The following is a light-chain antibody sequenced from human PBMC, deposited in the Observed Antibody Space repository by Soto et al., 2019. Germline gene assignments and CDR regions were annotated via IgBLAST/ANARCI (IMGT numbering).Light chain of an antibody. CDR3: AAWDDILSGPE. J-gene: IGLJ2*01. CDR2: RNN. CDR1: RSNIGNNY. V-gene: IGLV1-47*02. Sequence: QSVLTQPPSASGTPGQRVTISCSGSRSNIGNNYVYWYQPLPGTAPRLLIHRNNQRPSGIPDRFSASKSGTSASLAISGLRSEDEGEDYCAAWDDILSGPEFGGGTKLTVL.